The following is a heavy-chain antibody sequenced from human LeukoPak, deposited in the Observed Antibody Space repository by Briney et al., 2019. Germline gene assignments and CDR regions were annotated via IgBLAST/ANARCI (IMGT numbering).Heavy chain of an antibody. Sequence: PSETLSLTCTVSGDSITSYYWSWIRQPPGKGLEWIGYIYYSGSTNYNPSLKSRVTISVDTSKNQFSLKLSSVTAADTAVYYCARHAHSLLLWFGGNFDLWGRGTLVTVSS. J-gene: IGHJ2*01. CDR3: ARHAHSLLLWFGGNFDL. CDR1: GDSITSYY. V-gene: IGHV4-59*01. CDR2: IYYSGST. D-gene: IGHD3-10*01.